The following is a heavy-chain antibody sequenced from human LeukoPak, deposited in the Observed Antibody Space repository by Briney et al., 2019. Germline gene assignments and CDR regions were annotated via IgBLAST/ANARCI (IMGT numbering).Heavy chain of an antibody. D-gene: IGHD3/OR15-3a*01. Sequence: RPGGSLRLSCVASGFTFSSYEMNWVRQVTGKGLEWVSYISSSGSTSHYADSVKGRFTISRDNAKSSLYLQMNSLRAEDTAVYYCARDETGLGATNVDYWGQGALVTVSS. CDR3: ARDETGLGATNVDY. V-gene: IGHV3-48*03. CDR1: GFTFSSYE. J-gene: IGHJ4*02. CDR2: ISSSGSTS.